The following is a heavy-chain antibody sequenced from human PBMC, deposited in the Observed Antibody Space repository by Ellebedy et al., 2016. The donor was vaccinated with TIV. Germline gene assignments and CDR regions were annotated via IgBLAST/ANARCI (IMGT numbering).Heavy chain of an antibody. D-gene: IGHD3-16*01. Sequence: AASVKVSCKASGYTFSDYYMHWVRQAPGQGLEWMGWINPYSGGTDYGQKFQGRVTMTSDTSLSTAYMDLSGLRSDDTAVYYCARDWGSGNDVNWGQGTLVTVSS. CDR1: GYTFSDYY. CDR3: ARDWGSGNDVN. J-gene: IGHJ4*02. V-gene: IGHV1-2*02. CDR2: INPYSGGT.